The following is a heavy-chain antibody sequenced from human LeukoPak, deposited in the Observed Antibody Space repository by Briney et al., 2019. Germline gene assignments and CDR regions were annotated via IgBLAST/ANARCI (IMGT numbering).Heavy chain of an antibody. CDR2: ISYDGSNK. Sequence: GGSLRLSCAASGFTFSSYAMHWVREAPGKGVEWVAVISYDGSNKYYADSVKGRFTISRDNSKNTLYLQMNSLRAEDTAVYYCAKVGPYSGSYPPHPSDAFDIWGQGTMVTVSS. CDR3: AKVGPYSGSYPPHPSDAFDI. V-gene: IGHV3-30-3*01. J-gene: IGHJ3*02. CDR1: GFTFSSYA. D-gene: IGHD1-26*01.